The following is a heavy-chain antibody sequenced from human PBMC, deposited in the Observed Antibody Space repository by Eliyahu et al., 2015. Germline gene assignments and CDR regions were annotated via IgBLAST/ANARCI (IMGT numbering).Heavy chain of an antibody. V-gene: IGHV1-69*01. J-gene: IGHJ4*02. Sequence: QVQLVQSGAEVKKPGSSVRVSCKASGGTFTTHSISWVRQAPGQGLEWMGGITPIFGTGNYAQNFQGRVTITADESTSTVYMELSSLTSEDTAVYYCARPSADNSGFSKSFDYWGQGTLVTVSS. CDR2: ITPIFGTG. CDR1: GGTFTTHS. D-gene: IGHD6-19*01. CDR3: ARPSADNSGFSKSFDY.